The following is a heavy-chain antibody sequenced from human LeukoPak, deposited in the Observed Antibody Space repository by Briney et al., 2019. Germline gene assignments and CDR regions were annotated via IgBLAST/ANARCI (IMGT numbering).Heavy chain of an antibody. D-gene: IGHD2-15*01. CDR3: ARSLGYCSSGSCYTSYWYFDL. Sequence: RASVKVSCKASGYTFTGYYMHWVRQAPGQGLEWMGWINPNSGGTNNAQKFQGRVTTTRDTSTSTAYMELSRLRADETPVYFCARSLGYCSSGSCYTSYWYFDLWGRGTLLTVSS. CDR1: GYTFTGYY. CDR2: INPNSGGT. V-gene: IGHV1-2*02. J-gene: IGHJ2*01.